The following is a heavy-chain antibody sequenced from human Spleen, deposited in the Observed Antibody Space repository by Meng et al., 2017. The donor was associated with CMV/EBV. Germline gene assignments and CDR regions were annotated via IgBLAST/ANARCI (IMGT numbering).Heavy chain of an antibody. Sequence: SLKISCEASGFTFDDYSMHWVRQAPGKGLEWVSGISWNSGNTGYVDSVKGRFTISRDNAKNTLYLQMNSLRAEDTAVYYCARDGGLRSSTSGDYWGQGTLVTVSS. CDR2: ISWNSGNT. J-gene: IGHJ4*02. CDR1: GFTFDDYS. D-gene: IGHD2-2*01. V-gene: IGHV3-9*01. CDR3: ARDGGLRSSTSGDY.